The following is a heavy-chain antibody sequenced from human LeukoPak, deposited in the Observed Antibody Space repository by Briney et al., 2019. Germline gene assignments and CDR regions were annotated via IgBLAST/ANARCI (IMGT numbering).Heavy chain of an antibody. CDR2: IYYSGST. D-gene: IGHD3-22*01. Sequence: KPSETLSLTCTVSGGSISSGAYYWSWIRQPPGKGLEWIVYIYYSGSTYYNPSLKSRVTISVDTSKNQFSLNLSSVTAADTAVYYCARSQDSSAYYYRYWGQGTLVTVSS. J-gene: IGHJ4*02. CDR1: GGSISSGAYY. CDR3: ARSQDSSAYYYRY. V-gene: IGHV4-30-4*01.